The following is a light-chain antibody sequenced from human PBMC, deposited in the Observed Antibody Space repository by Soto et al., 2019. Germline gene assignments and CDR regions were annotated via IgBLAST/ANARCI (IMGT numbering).Light chain of an antibody. CDR1: QGIGNG. CDR3: LQHNSYPRT. J-gene: IGKJ1*01. CDR2: AAS. V-gene: IGKV1-17*01. Sequence: DIQMTQSPSSLSASVGDRVTITCRASQGIGNGLGWFQQKPGRAPKRLMYAASSLESGVPPRFSGSGSGTEFTLTSSSLQPEDFATYDCLQHNSYPRTFGQGTKVEIK.